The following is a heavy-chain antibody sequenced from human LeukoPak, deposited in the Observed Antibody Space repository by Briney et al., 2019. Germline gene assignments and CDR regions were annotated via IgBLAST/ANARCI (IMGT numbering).Heavy chain of an antibody. V-gene: IGHV1-69*01. J-gene: IGHJ4*02. CDR3: AREWVHCSSTSCYKAYYFDY. CDR2: IIPIFGTA. Sequence: ASVKVSCKASGGTFSSYAISLVRQAPGQGLEWMGGIIPIFGTANYAQKFQGRVTITADESTSTAYMELSSLRSEDTAVYYCAREWVHCSSTSCYKAYYFDYWGQGTLVTVSS. CDR1: GGTFSSYA. D-gene: IGHD2-2*02.